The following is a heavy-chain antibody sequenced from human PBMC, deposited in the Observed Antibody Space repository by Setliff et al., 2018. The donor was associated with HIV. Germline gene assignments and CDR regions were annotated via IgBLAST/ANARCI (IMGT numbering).Heavy chain of an antibody. CDR3: AKGTSKVKAYYYYMDV. V-gene: IGHV3-23*01. CDR2: ISGSGGTT. J-gene: IGHJ6*03. Sequence: GGSLRLSCAASGFTFRNYAMSWVRQVPGKGLEWVSGISGSGGTTYYTDSVKGRFTISRDNSKNTLFLQMKSLRAEDTAVYYCAKGTSKVKAYYYYMDVWGEGTTVTVSS. CDR1: GFTFRNYA. D-gene: IGHD2-2*01.